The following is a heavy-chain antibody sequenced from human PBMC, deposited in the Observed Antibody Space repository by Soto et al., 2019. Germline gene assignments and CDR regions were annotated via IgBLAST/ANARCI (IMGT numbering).Heavy chain of an antibody. CDR1: GFTFRNYA. Sequence: QVQLVDSGGGVVQAGRSLRLSCAASGFTFRNYAMHWVRQAPGKGLKWVAVISYDGTNKYYADSVKGRFTISRDNSKNTRYLQMNSLRAEDTAVYYCAREGHYDSSGYYGADFWGQGTLVTVSS. V-gene: IGHV3-30-3*01. CDR2: ISYDGTNK. D-gene: IGHD3-22*01. J-gene: IGHJ4*02. CDR3: AREGHYDSSGYYGADF.